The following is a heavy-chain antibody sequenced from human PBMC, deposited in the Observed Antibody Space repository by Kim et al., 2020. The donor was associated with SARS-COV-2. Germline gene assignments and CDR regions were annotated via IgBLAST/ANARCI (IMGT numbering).Heavy chain of an antibody. J-gene: IGHJ4*02. CDR2: ISAYNGNT. V-gene: IGHV1-18*04. CDR1: GYTFTSYG. D-gene: IGHD3-9*01. Sequence: ASVKVSCKASGYTFTSYGISWVRQAPGQGLEWMGWISAYNGNTNYAQKLQGRVTMTTDTSTSTAYMELRSLRSDDTAVYYCARNPTYYDILTGYLQYYFDYWGQGTLVTVSS. CDR3: ARNPTYYDILTGYLQYYFDY.